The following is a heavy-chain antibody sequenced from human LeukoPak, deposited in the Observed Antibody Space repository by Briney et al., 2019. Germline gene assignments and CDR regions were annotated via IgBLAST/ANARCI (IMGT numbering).Heavy chain of an antibody. D-gene: IGHD3-22*01. CDR1: GHTFTGYY. V-gene: IGHV1-2*02. CDR3: ARGKPDSSGYYYAY. Sequence: ASVKVSCKASGHTFTGYYMHWVRQAPGQGLEWMGWINANSGDTNYAQKFQGRVTMTRNTSISTAYMELSSLRSEDTAVYYCARGKPDSSGYYYAYWGQGTLVTVSS. J-gene: IGHJ4*02. CDR2: INANSGDT.